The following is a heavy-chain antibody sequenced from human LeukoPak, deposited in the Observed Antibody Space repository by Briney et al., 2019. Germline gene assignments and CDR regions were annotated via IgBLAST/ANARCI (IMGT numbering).Heavy chain of an antibody. CDR2: IIPIFGTA. V-gene: IGHV1-69*13. Sequence: GASVKVSCKASRGTFSSYAISWVRQAPGQGLEWMGGIIPIFGTANYAQKFQGRVTITADESTSTAYMELSSLRSEDTAVHYCASSDRGYSYGTNYYYYYGMDVWGQGTTVTVSS. J-gene: IGHJ6*02. CDR3: ASSDRGYSYGTNYYYYYGMDV. D-gene: IGHD5-18*01. CDR1: RGTFSSYA.